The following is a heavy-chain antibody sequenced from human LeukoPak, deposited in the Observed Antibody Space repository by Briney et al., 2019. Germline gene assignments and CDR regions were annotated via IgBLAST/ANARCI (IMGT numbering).Heavy chain of an antibody. Sequence: SETLTLTCTVSPDSTTSNYMTWVRQPPGKGLEWIGEIHRSGSTNYNPSLQSRFTISIDRSKNTLSLQLSPLTAADTAVYYCAREIVGGFNPGGYWGQGTLVTVSS. D-gene: IGHD1-14*01. J-gene: IGHJ4*02. CDR1: PDSTTSNY. CDR3: AREIVGGFNPGGY. CDR2: IHRSGST. V-gene: IGHV4-59*12.